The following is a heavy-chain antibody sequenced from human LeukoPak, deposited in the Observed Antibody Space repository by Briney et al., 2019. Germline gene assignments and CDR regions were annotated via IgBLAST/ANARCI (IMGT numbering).Heavy chain of an antibody. CDR2: IYRDDFT. D-gene: IGHD2-15*01. V-gene: IGHV3-66*01. J-gene: IGHJ4*02. CDR1: GFTISNNY. Sequence: GGSLRLSCAASGFTISNNYMNWVRQAPGKGLEWVSVIYRDDFTYYADTVKGRFTISRDDSKNTLYLQMNSLRAEDTALYYCARGTQNWGQGTLVTVSS. CDR3: ARGTQN.